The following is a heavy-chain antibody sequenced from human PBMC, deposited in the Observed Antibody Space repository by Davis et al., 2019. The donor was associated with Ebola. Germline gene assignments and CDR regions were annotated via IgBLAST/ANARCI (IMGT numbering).Heavy chain of an antibody. J-gene: IGHJ4*02. V-gene: IGHV1-46*01. CDR3: ARGLRVVQGILDY. Sequence: SVTVSRMASGCTFSSYTISWVRQAPGQGLEWMGIINPSGGSTSYAQKFQGRVTMTRDTSTSTVYMELSSLRSEDTAVYYCARGLRVVQGILDYWGQGTLVTVSS. CDR1: GCTFSSYT. D-gene: IGHD3-10*01. CDR2: INPSGGST.